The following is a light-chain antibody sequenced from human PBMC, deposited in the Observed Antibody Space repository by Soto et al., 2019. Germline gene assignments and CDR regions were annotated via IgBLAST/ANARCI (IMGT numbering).Light chain of an antibody. V-gene: IGLV2-23*02. Sequence: QSALTQPASVSGSPGQSITISCTGTSSDVGSYNLVSWYQQYPGKAPKLMIYEVSKRPSGVSNRFSGSKSGNTASLTISGLQAEDEADYYCCSYAGSSAYVFGTGTKVTV. CDR2: EVS. J-gene: IGLJ1*01. CDR1: SSDVGSYNL. CDR3: CSYAGSSAYV.